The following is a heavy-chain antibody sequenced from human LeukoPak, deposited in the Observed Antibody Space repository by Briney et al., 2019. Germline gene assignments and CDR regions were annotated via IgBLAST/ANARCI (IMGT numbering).Heavy chain of an antibody. CDR2: IYYTGST. CDR1: GGAITNYY. Sequence: SETLSLTCGVSGGAITNYYWNWIRQAPGKGLEWLGYIYYTGSTTYNPSVKSRITISLDTSKKQISLKLRSVTAADTAVYYCARHDYGDSISGLNHWGQGTLVTVSS. V-gene: IGHV4-59*01. CDR3: ARHDYGDSISGLNH. D-gene: IGHD4-17*01. J-gene: IGHJ5*02.